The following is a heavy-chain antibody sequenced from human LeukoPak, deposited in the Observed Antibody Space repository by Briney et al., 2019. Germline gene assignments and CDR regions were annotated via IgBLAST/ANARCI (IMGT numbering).Heavy chain of an antibody. CDR2: IYISGTT. CDR1: GASISTYY. V-gene: IGHV4-4*07. CDR3: ARGYGDYVGIENYFDY. J-gene: IGHJ4*02. Sequence: SETLSLTCTISGASISTYYWTWIRQPAGKGLEWIGRIYISGTTNYNPSLKSRVTMLVDTSKNQFSLKLSSVTAADTAVYYCARGYGDYVGIENYFDYWGQGTLVTVSS. D-gene: IGHD4-17*01.